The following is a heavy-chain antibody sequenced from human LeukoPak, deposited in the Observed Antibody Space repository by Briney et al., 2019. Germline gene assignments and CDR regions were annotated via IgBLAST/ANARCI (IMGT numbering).Heavy chain of an antibody. J-gene: IGHJ4*02. V-gene: IGHV3-53*01. CDR2: IYSGGST. Sequence: GGSLRLSCAASGFTISSKYRSRVRQAPGKGLEWVSVIYSGGSTYYADSVKGRFTISRDNSKNTVYLQMNSLRAEDTAVYFCARDGSSWYFDYWGQGTLVTVSS. D-gene: IGHD6-13*01. CDR3: ARDGSSWYFDY. CDR1: GFTISSKY.